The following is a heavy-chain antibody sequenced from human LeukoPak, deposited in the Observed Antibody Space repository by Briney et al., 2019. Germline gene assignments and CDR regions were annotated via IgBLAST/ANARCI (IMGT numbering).Heavy chain of an antibody. CDR1: GFTFSSYA. V-gene: IGHV3-23*01. CDR2: ISGSGDTT. J-gene: IGHJ4*02. CDR3: AKSYSSGWFGLYFDS. D-gene: IGHD6-19*01. Sequence: PGGSLRLSCAASGFTFSSYAMNWVRQAPGKGLEWVSTISGSGDTTYYADSVKGRFAISTDNSKNPLYLQMDSVRAEDTAVYDCAKSYSSGWFGLYFDSWGQGTLVTVSP.